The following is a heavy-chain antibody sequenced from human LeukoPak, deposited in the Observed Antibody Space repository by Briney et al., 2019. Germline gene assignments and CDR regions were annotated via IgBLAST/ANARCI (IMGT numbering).Heavy chain of an antibody. Sequence: SETLSLTCAVYGGSFSGYYWSWIRQPPGKGLEWIGEINHSGSTNYNPSLKSRVTISVDTSKNQFSLKLSSVTAADTAVYYCARGPNYYGSGSSYKNPYCYYYGMDVWGQGTTVTVSS. J-gene: IGHJ6*02. CDR1: GGSFSGYY. CDR2: INHSGST. CDR3: ARGPNYYGSGSSYKNPYCYYYGMDV. V-gene: IGHV4-34*01. D-gene: IGHD3-10*01.